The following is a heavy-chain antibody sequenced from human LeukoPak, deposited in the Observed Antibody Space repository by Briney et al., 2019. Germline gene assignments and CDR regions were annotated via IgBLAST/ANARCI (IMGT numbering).Heavy chain of an antibody. CDR1: GFTFSSYA. Sequence: TGRSLRLSCAASGFTFSSYAMHWVRQAPGKGLEWVAVISYDGSNKYYADSVKGRFTISRDNSKNTLYLQMNSLRAEDTAVYYCARDCYYDDSGQPVRLDYWGQGTLVTVSS. CDR2: ISYDGSNK. J-gene: IGHJ4*02. D-gene: IGHD3-22*01. V-gene: IGHV3-30-3*01. CDR3: ARDCYYDDSGQPVRLDY.